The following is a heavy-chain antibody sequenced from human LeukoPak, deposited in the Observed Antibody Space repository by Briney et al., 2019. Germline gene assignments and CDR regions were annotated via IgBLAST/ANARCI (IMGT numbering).Heavy chain of an antibody. V-gene: IGHV3-74*01. D-gene: IGHD3-16*01. CDR3: VTGHYDSRMYFDL. CDR2: IKFDGSLA. Sequence: GSLRLSCTASGFTFSTYWIHWVRQAPGKGLVWVSQIKFDGSLASYADSVKGRFTISRDNAKNTLYLQMNSLGTEDTAVYYCVTGHYDSRMYFDLWGRGTLVTVSP. J-gene: IGHJ2*01. CDR1: GFTFSTYW.